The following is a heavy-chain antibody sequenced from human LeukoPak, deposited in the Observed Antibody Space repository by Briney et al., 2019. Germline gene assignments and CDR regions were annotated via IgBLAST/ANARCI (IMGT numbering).Heavy chain of an antibody. CDR1: GYTFTSYY. Sequence: GASVKVSCKASGYTFTSYYMHWVRQAPGQGLEWMGIINPSGGSTSYAQKFQGRVTMTRDTSISTAYMELSRLRSDDTAVYYCARGGYSSGCSDYWGQGTLVTVSS. J-gene: IGHJ4*02. CDR3: ARGGYSSGCSDY. D-gene: IGHD6-19*01. V-gene: IGHV1-46*01. CDR2: INPSGGST.